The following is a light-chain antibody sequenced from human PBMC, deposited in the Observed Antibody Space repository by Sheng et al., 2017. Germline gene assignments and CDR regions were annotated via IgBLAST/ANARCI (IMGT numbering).Light chain of an antibody. Sequence: SSELTQDPAVSVALGQTVRITCQGDSLRSNSATWYQQRPGQAPVLVIYDYTNRPSGIPDRFSGSSSGNTASLTITGAQAEDEADYYCSSRDSTSNHPTLGGGTKLTVV. CDR3: SSRDSTSNHPT. V-gene: IGLV3-19*01. CDR2: DYT. CDR1: SLRSNS. J-gene: IGLJ2*01.